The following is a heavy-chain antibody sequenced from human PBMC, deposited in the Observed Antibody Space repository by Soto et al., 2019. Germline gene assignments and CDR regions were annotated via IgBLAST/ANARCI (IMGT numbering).Heavy chain of an antibody. V-gene: IGHV2-70*01. CDR2: IDWDDDK. D-gene: IGHD3-10*01. J-gene: IGHJ6*02. CDR3: ARTTAMVRGVPFYYYYGMDV. CDR1: GFSLSTSGMF. Sequence: GSGPTLVNPTQTLTLTCTFSGFSLSTSGMFVSWIRQPPGKALEWLALIDWDDDKYYSTSLKTRLTISKDTSKNQVVLTMTNMDPVDTATYYCARTTAMVRGVPFYYYYGMDVWGQGTTVTVS.